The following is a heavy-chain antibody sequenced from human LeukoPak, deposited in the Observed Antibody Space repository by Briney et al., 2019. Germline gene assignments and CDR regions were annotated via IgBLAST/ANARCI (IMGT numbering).Heavy chain of an antibody. D-gene: IGHD2-2*01. CDR2: IRYDGSNK. J-gene: IGHJ5*02. CDR1: GFTFSSYG. Sequence: PGGSLRLSCAASGFTFSSYGMHWVRQAPGKGLEWVAFIRYDGSNKYYADSVKGRFTISRDNSKNTLYLQMNSLRAEDTAVYYCAKDPEEDIVVVPAATRFDPWGQGTLVTVSS. CDR3: AKDPEEDIVVVPAATRFDP. V-gene: IGHV3-30*02.